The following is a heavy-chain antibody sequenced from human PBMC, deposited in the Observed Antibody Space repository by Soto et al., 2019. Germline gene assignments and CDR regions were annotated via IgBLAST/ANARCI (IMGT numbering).Heavy chain of an antibody. CDR2: ISYDGSIK. Sequence: GGSLRLSCAASGFTFRGYGMHWVRQAPGRGLEWVALISYDGSIKYYADSVRGRFTISRDDSKNTLYLQMNSLRAEDTAVYYCANSEYSRYKNIDVWGQGTTVTVSS. D-gene: IGHD5-18*01. J-gene: IGHJ6*02. CDR1: GFTFRGYG. CDR3: ANSEYSRYKNIDV. V-gene: IGHV3-30*18.